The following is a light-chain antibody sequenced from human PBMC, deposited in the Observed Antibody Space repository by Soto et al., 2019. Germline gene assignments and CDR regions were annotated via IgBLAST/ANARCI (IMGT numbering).Light chain of an antibody. Sequence: GVRVTITCRASQSISGWLAWYQQKPGKAPKLLIYKASSLHNGVPSRFSGSGSGTEVTPTISSLQPDDFATYYCQQYSGFSRTFGQGTKVDIK. V-gene: IGKV1-5*03. CDR3: QQYSGFSRT. J-gene: IGKJ1*01. CDR2: KAS. CDR1: QSISGW.